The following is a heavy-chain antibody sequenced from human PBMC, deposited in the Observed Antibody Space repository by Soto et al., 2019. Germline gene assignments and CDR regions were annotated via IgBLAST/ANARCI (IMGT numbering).Heavy chain of an antibody. CDR3: AKERATTTAFDY. V-gene: IGHV3-23*01. CDR1: GFTFSRDG. Sequence: PGGSLRLSCVASGFTFSRDGMSWVRQAPGKGLEWVSLITDNGGSTYYADSVKGRFTISRDNTKNTLFLRMNSLRAEDTAVYYCAKERATTTAFDYWGQGALVTVSS. CDR2: ITDNGGST. D-gene: IGHD4-17*01. J-gene: IGHJ4*02.